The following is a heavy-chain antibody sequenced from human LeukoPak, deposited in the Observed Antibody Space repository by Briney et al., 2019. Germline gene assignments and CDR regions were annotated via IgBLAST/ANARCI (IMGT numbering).Heavy chain of an antibody. Sequence: GGSLRLSCAASGFTFSSYAMHWVRQAPGKGLEWAAVISYDGSNKYYADSVKGRFTISRDNSKNTLYLQMNSLRAEDTAVYYCARGNEYSSSDDYYGMDVWGQGTTVTVSS. CDR3: ARGNEYSSSDDYYGMDV. CDR1: GFTFSSYA. CDR2: ISYDGSNK. D-gene: IGHD6-6*01. J-gene: IGHJ6*02. V-gene: IGHV3-30-3*01.